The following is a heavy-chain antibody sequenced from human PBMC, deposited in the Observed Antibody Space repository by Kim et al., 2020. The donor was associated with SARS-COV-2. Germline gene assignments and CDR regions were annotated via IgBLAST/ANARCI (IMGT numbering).Heavy chain of an antibody. CDR1: GLTFNKYD. J-gene: IGHJ3*01. V-gene: IGHV3-13*01. D-gene: IGHD2-15*01. CDR2: IGTLHDS. Sequence: GGSLRLSCAASGLTFNKYDFHWVRQVIGKGLEWVSAIGTLHDSYYSASVKGRFTMSRQNDKNFLFLEMNNLRAGDTGIYYCVRQDGSWHSSSGGAFDVWGQGTIVTVSS. CDR3: VRQDGSWHSSSGGAFDV.